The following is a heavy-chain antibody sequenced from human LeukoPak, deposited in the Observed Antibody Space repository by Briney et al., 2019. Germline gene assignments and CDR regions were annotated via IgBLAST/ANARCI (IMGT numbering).Heavy chain of an antibody. CDR2: ISSSSSYT. V-gene: IGHV3-11*05. CDR1: GFTFSDYY. D-gene: IGHD1-1*01. J-gene: IGHJ4*02. Sequence: PGASLRLSCAASGFTFSDYYMSWIRQAPGKGLEWVSCISSSSSYTNYADSVKGRFTISRDNAKNSLYLQMNSLRAEDTAVYFCARGFTAGLDYWGQGTLVPVSS. CDR3: ARGFTAGLDY.